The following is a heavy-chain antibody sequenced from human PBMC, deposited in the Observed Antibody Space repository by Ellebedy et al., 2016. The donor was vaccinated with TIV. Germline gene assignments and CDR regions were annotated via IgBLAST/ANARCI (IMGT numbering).Heavy chain of an antibody. Sequence: GESLKIPCAASGFTFSSYGMHWVRQAPGKGLEWVAVIWYDGSNKYYADSVKGRFTIYRDNSKNTLYLQMNSLRSEDTAVYYCARGRWDFGGVQFDYWGQGTLVTVSS. V-gene: IGHV3-33*08. CDR2: IWYDGSNK. CDR1: GFTFSSYG. J-gene: IGHJ4*02. D-gene: IGHD3-16*01. CDR3: ARGRWDFGGVQFDY.